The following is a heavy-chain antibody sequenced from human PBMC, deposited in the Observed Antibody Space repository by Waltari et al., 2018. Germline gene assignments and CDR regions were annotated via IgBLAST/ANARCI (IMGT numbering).Heavy chain of an antibody. V-gene: IGHV3-9*01. D-gene: IGHD3-10*01. CDR3: AKVYYGSGSPYFDY. CDR2: ISLNSGSI. CDR1: GSPFAGSA. J-gene: IGHJ4*02. Sequence: EVQLVESGGGLVQPGRSLRLSCAASGSPFAGSAMPSVGKAPGKGLEWVSGISLNSGSIGYADSVKGRFTISRDNAKNSLYLQMNSLRAEDTALYYCAKVYYGSGSPYFDYWGQGTLVTVSS.